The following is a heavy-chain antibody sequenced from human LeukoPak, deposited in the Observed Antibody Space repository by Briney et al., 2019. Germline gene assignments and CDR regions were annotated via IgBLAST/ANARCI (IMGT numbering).Heavy chain of an antibody. J-gene: IGHJ4*02. Sequence: GASVKISCKASGYTFTKYSINWVRQAPGQGLEWMGWIITDKGRSTYAQGFTGRFVFSLDTSVSTAYLQISSLKAEDTAVYYCARARYSGYATGPDYYFDYWGQGTLVTVSS. D-gene: IGHD5-12*01. CDR2: IITDKGRS. CDR1: GYTFTKYS. V-gene: IGHV7-4-1*02. CDR3: ARARYSGYATGPDYYFDY.